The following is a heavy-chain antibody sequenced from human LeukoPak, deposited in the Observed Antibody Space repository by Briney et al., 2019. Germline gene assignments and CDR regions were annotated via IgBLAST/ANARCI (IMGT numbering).Heavy chain of an antibody. CDR3: ARDDDSSGYVDAFDI. CDR1: GFTFSSYE. V-gene: IGHV3-48*03. D-gene: IGHD3-22*01. Sequence: PGGSLRLSCAASGFTFSSYEMNWVRQAPGKGLEWVSYFSSSGSTIYYADSVKGRFTISRDNAKNSLYLQMNSLRAEDTAVYYCARDDDSSGYVDAFDIWGQGTMVTVSS. CDR2: FSSSGSTI. J-gene: IGHJ3*02.